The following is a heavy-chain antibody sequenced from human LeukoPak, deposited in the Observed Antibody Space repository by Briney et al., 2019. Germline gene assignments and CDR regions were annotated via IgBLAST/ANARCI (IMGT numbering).Heavy chain of an antibody. D-gene: IGHD3-22*01. Sequence: SETLSLTCTVSGGSISSTSYYWGWIRQPPGKGLEWIGSIYYSGSTYYNPSLKSRVTISVDTSKNQFSLKLSSVTAADTAVYYCARERDYYDSSGYYYEAFDIWGQGTMVTVSS. V-gene: IGHV4-39*07. CDR2: IYYSGST. J-gene: IGHJ3*02. CDR3: ARERDYYDSSGYYYEAFDI. CDR1: GGSISSTSYY.